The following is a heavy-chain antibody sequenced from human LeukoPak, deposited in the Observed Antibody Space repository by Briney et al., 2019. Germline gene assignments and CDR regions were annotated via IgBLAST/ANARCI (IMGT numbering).Heavy chain of an antibody. Sequence: PSETLSLTCTVSGGSISSISYYWGWIRQPPGKGLEWIGSIYYSGSTYYNPSLKSRVTISVDTSKNQFSLKLSSVTAADTAVYYCASTTVTTPFDYWGQGTLVTVSS. V-gene: IGHV4-39*01. CDR1: GGSISSISYY. CDR3: ASTTVTTPFDY. D-gene: IGHD4-11*01. J-gene: IGHJ4*02. CDR2: IYYSGST.